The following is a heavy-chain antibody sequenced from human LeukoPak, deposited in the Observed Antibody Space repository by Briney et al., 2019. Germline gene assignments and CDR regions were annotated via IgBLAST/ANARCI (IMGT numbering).Heavy chain of an antibody. D-gene: IGHD4-17*01. Sequence: GGSLRLSCAASGFTFSYYSMNWVRQAPGKGLEWVSYISSSSDYIYYGDSVKGRFTVSRDNAKNSLYLQMNSLRAEDTAVYFCARGSYGDYPGYWGQGTLVTVSS. J-gene: IGHJ4*02. V-gene: IGHV3-21*01. CDR3: ARGSYGDYPGY. CDR2: ISSSSDYI. CDR1: GFTFSYYS.